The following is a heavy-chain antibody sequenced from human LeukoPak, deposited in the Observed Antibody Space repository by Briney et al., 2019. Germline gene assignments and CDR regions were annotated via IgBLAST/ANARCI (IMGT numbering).Heavy chain of an antibody. CDR3: ARRGDGYKSSFDY. V-gene: IGHV4-39*01. CDR2: IYYSGST. J-gene: IGHJ4*02. D-gene: IGHD5-24*01. CDR1: GGSISTSTYY. Sequence: SGTLSLTCTVSGGSISTSTYYWGCVRHPPGKGLEWVGSIYYSGSTYFNPSLKGRVTISVDTSKNQFSLKLNSVTAADTAVYYCARRGDGYKSSFDYWGQGTQVTVSS.